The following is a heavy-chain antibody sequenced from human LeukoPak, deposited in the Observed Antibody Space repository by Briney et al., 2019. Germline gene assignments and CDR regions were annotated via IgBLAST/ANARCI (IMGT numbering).Heavy chain of an antibody. CDR3: AREGQSST. J-gene: IGHJ5*02. V-gene: IGHV3-48*01. CDR1: GFTFSSSS. D-gene: IGHD6-19*01. CDR2: ISRSSETI. Sequence: GGSLRLSCAASGFTFSSSSMNWVRQAPGKGLEWVSYISRSSETIYYADSVRGRFTISRDNAKNSLYLEMNSLRPEDTAVYYCAREGQSSTWGQGTLVTVSS.